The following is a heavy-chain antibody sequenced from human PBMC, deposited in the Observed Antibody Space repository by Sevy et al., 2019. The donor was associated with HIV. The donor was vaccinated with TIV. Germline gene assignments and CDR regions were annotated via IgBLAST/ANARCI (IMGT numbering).Heavy chain of an antibody. V-gene: IGHV1-69*06. J-gene: IGHJ6*03. D-gene: IGHD6-19*01. Sequence: ASVKVSCKASGGTFSSYAISWVRQAPGQGLEWMGGIIPIFGTANYAQKFQGRVTITADKSTSTAYMELGSLRSEDTAVYYCARARSSGWYSINYYYMDVWGKGTTVTVSS. CDR3: ARARSSGWYSINYYYMDV. CDR1: GGTFSSYA. CDR2: IIPIFGTA.